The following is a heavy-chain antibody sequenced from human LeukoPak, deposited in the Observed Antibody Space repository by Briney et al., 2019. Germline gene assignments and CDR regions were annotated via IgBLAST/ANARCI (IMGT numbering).Heavy chain of an antibody. V-gene: IGHV1-8*01. CDR2: MNPNSGNT. J-gene: IGHJ6*02. D-gene: IGHD2-2*01. Sequence: GASAKVSCKASGYTFTSYDINWVRQATGQGLEWMGWMNPNSGNTGYAQKFQGRVTMTRNTSISTAYMELSSLRSEDTAVYYCARGRGVVVPAALLFWDYYYGMDVWGQGTTVTVSS. CDR1: GYTFTSYD. CDR3: ARGRGVVVPAALLFWDYYYGMDV.